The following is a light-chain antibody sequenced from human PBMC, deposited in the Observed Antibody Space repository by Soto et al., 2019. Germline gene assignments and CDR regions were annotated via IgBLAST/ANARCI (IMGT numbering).Light chain of an antibody. CDR3: QHYGSSPFT. Sequence: EFVLTQSPGTLSLSPGERATLSCRASQTVRNNYLAWYQQKPGQAPRLLIYDASSRATGIPDGFSGGGSGTDCTLTISRLEPEDFAVYYCQHYGSSPFTLGPGTKVDIK. V-gene: IGKV3-20*01. J-gene: IGKJ3*01. CDR2: DAS. CDR1: QTVRNNY.